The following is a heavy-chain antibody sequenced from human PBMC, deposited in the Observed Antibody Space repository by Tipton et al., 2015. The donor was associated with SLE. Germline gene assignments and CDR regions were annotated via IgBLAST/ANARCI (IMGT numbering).Heavy chain of an antibody. J-gene: IGHJ6*02. CDR2: IKGKPDGGTT. CDR3: TTRLIAVGTRRSYYSGMDV. Sequence: GSLRLSCAASGFSFRNAWMNWVRQAPGKGLEWVGHIKGKPDGGTTDYAAVVKGRLTISRDDSKNTLYVEMNSLKTEDTAVYYCTTRLIAVGTRRSYYSGMDVWGQGTTVTVSS. CDR1: GFSFRNAW. V-gene: IGHV3-15*07. D-gene: IGHD1-14*01.